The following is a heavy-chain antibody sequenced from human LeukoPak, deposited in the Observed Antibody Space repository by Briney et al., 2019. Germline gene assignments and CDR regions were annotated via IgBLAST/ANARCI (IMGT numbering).Heavy chain of an antibody. CDR3: ARETRPLYGDYRWFDP. Sequence: SETLSLTCTVSGGSISSGDYYWSWIRQPPGKGLEWIGYIYYSGSTYYNPSLKSRVTISVDTSKNQFSLKLSSVTAADTVVYYCARETRPLYGDYRWFDPWGQGTLVTVSS. D-gene: IGHD4-17*01. CDR2: IYYSGST. V-gene: IGHV4-30-4*01. CDR1: GGSISSGDYY. J-gene: IGHJ5*02.